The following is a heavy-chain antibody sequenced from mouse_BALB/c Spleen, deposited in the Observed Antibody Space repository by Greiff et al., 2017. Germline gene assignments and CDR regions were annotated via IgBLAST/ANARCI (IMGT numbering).Heavy chain of an antibody. CDR2: IYPGNSDT. CDR3: TREDDYGESYFDV. J-gene: IGHJ1*01. D-gene: IGHD2-4*01. V-gene: IGHV1-5*01. CDR1: GYSFTSYW. Sequence: EVQLQQSGTVLARPGASVKMSCKASGYSFTSYWMHWVKQRPGQGLEWIGAIYPGNSDTSYNQKFKGKAKLTAVTSASTAYMELSSLTNEDSAVYYCTREDDYGESYFDVWGAGTTVTVSS.